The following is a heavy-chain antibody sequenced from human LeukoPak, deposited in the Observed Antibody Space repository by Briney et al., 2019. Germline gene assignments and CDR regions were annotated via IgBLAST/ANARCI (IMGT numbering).Heavy chain of an antibody. CDR2: ISSSSSYI. V-gene: IGHV3-21*01. CDR1: GFTFRSYS. Sequence: GGALRLSCGASGFTFRSYSLNWGRQAPGKGRGGVSSISSSSSYIYYADSVKGRFTISRDNAKNSLYLQMNSLRAEDTAVYYCARGPYYYDSSGLTVDYWGQGTLVTVSS. D-gene: IGHD3-22*01. CDR3: ARGPYYYDSSGLTVDY. J-gene: IGHJ4*02.